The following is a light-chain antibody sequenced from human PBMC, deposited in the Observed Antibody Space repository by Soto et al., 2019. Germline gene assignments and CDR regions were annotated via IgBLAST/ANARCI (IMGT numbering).Light chain of an antibody. V-gene: IGLV2-14*01. CDR3: SSYTSSNTLI. Sequence: QSALTQPASVSASPGQSITISCTGTSSDIGGYIYVSWYQHHPGKAPRLMIYEVSYRPSGVSNHFSASKSGNTASLTVSGLQADDEAHYYCSSYTSSNTLIFGGGTKLTVL. CDR2: EVS. CDR1: SSDIGGYIY. J-gene: IGLJ2*01.